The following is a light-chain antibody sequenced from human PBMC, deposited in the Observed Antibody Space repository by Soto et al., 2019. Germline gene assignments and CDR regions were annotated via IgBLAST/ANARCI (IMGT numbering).Light chain of an antibody. J-gene: IGKJ5*01. V-gene: IGKV3-20*01. CDR1: QSVSSSF. CDR2: GAS. Sequence: IVLTQSPATLSVSPGERATLSCRASQSVSSSFLTWYQQKPGQAPRLLIYGASSRATGIPDRFSGSGSGTDFTLTITRLEPEDSAVYFCQQYTGPPTTFGQGTRLEI. CDR3: QQYTGPPTT.